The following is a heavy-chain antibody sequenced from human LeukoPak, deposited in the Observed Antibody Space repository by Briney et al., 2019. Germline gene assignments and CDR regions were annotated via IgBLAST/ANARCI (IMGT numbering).Heavy chain of an antibody. J-gene: IGHJ4*02. CDR3: ARGPLPAAPTFFDY. CDR1: GFTFSDYY. V-gene: IGHV3-11*04. Sequence: GGSLRLSCAASGFTFSDYYMSWIRQAPGKGLEWVSYISSSGSTIYYADSVKGRFTISRDNSKNTLYLQMNSLRAEDTAVYYCARGPLPAAPTFFDYWGQGTLVTVSS. D-gene: IGHD2-2*01. CDR2: ISSSGSTI.